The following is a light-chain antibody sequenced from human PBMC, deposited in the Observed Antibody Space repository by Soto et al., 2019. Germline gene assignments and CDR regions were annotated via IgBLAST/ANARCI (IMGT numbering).Light chain of an antibody. J-gene: IGKJ1*01. V-gene: IGKV3D-15*01. CDR2: AAS. CDR3: QQYGSSGT. CDR1: QSVSSN. Sequence: EIEMTQTPATLSVSAGERATLSCRASQSVSSNFAWYQQKPGHAPRLLIYAASTRATGVPARFSGSGSATEFTLTISSLPSEDFAVYYCQQYGSSGTFGQGTKVDIK.